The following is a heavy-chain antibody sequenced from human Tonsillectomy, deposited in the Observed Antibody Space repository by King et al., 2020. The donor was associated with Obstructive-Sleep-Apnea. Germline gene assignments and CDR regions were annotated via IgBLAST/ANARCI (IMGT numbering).Heavy chain of an antibody. V-gene: IGHV4-34*01. Sequence: VQLQQWGAGLLKPSETLSLTCAVYGGSFSGYYWSGILQPPGKGLEWIGEINHSGSTNYNPALKSRVTISADTSKNPFSLKLRSVTAADTAVYYCASSPLRRRRFLGTAYYFDYWGQGTLVTVSS. J-gene: IGHJ4*02. D-gene: IGHD3-3*01. CDR3: ASSPLRRRRFLGTAYYFDY. CDR2: INHSGST. CDR1: GGSFSGYY.